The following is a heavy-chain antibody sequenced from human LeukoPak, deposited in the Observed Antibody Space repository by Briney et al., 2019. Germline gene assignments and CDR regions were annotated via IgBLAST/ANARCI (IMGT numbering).Heavy chain of an antibody. V-gene: IGHV1-3*01. Sequence: GASVNVSCKASGYTFTSYAMHWVRRAPGQRLEWMGWINAGNGNTKYSQKFQGRVTITRDTSASTAYMELSSLRSEDTAVYYCARVYGETNYYYYGMDVWGQGTTVTVSS. J-gene: IGHJ6*02. D-gene: IGHD4-17*01. CDR1: GYTFTSYA. CDR3: ARVYGETNYYYYGMDV. CDR2: INAGNGNT.